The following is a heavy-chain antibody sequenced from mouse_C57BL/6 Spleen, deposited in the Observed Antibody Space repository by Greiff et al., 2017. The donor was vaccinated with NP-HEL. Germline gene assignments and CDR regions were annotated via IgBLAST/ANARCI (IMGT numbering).Heavy chain of an antibody. J-gene: IGHJ2*01. CDR1: GFTFSSYA. Sequence: EVKLVESGGGLVKPGGSLKLSCAASGFTFSSYAMSWVRQTPEKRLEWVATISDGGSYTYYPDNVKGRFTISRDNTKNNLYLQMSHLKSEDTAMYYCARPLSGTYYFDYWGQGTTLTVSS. CDR2: ISDGGSYT. V-gene: IGHV5-4*03. CDR3: ARPLSGTYYFDY.